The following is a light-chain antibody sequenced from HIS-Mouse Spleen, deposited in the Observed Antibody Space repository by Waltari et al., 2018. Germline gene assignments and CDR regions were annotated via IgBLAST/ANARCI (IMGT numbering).Light chain of an antibody. CDR1: KSGDES. Sequence: SYELTQPPSVSVSPGQTASITCSRDKSGDESACWYQQQPGQSPVLVIYQDSKRPSGIHGRFSGSNSGNTATLTIGGTQAMDEADYYCQAWDSSTVVFGGGTKLTVL. CDR2: QDS. J-gene: IGLJ2*01. V-gene: IGLV3-1*01. CDR3: QAWDSSTVV.